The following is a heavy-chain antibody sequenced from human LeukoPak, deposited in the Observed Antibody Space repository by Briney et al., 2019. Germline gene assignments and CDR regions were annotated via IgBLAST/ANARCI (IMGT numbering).Heavy chain of an antibody. D-gene: IGHD6-6*01. CDR1: GYTFTSYY. V-gene: IGHV1-46*01. J-gene: IGHJ3*02. CDR2: INPSGGGT. Sequence: ASVKVSCKASGYTFTSYYMHWVRQAPGQGLEWMGIINPSGGGTSYAQKFQGRVTMTRDMSTSTVYMELSSLRSEDTAVYYCARDMSIAARNDAFDIWGQGTMVTVSS. CDR3: ARDMSIAARNDAFDI.